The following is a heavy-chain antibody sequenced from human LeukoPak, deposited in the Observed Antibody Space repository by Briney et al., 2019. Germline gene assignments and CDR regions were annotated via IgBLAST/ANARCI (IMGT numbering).Heavy chain of an antibody. CDR2: IHSSNSYI. CDR1: GFTFSSYR. J-gene: IGHJ5*02. CDR3: AIGRYCGSTSCYAPNWFDP. V-gene: IGHV3-21*01. D-gene: IGHD2-2*01. Sequence: GGSLRLSCSASGFTFSSYRMNWVRQAPGKGLQWVSSIHSSNSYIYYADSVKRRFTISRNNAKNSLYLQMNSQRAEDRAVYYCAIGRYCGSTSCYAPNWFDPWGQGTLVTVSS.